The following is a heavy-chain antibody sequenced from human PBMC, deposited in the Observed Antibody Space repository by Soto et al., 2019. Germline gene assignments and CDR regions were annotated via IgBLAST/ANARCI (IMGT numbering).Heavy chain of an antibody. CDR1: GSSLSSNSGT. CDR2: TYYRSKWYN. CDR3: ARRGGDLKYAFDI. Sequence: SQTLSVTCAISGSSLSSNSGTWNFIRQSPSRGLEWLGRTYYRSKWYNDYAGSVKSRITINPDTSKNQISLQMNSVTPEDTAVYYCARRGGDLKYAFDIWGQGTLVTVSS. D-gene: IGHD2-21*02. J-gene: IGHJ3*02. V-gene: IGHV6-1*01.